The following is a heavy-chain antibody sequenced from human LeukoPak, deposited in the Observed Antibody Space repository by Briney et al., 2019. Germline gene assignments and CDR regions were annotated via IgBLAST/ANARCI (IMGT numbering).Heavy chain of an antibody. CDR2: IKSKTDGGTT. CDR3: TTPLYSSGWEIY. V-gene: IGHV3-15*07. J-gene: IGHJ4*02. CDR1: GLSFTDAW. Sequence: GGSLRLSCAASGLSFTDAWMNWVRQAPGKGLEWVGRIKSKTDGGTTDYAAPVKGRFTISRDDSKNTLYLQMNSLKTEDTAVYYCTTPLYSSGWEIYWGQGTLVTVSS. D-gene: IGHD6-19*01.